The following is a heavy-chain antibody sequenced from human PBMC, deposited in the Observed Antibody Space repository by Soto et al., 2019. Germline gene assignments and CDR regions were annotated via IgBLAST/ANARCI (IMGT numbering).Heavy chain of an antibody. CDR1: VYTFTSYY. CDR2: INPSGGST. D-gene: IGHD6-13*01. Sequence: GXSVKVSCKASVYTFTSYYMHWVRQAPGQGLEWMGIINPSGGSTSYAQKFQGRVTMTRDTSTSTVYMELSSLRSEDTAVYYCAREAPSGIAAAGFDYWGQGTLVTVSS. V-gene: IGHV1-46*01. J-gene: IGHJ4*02. CDR3: AREAPSGIAAAGFDY.